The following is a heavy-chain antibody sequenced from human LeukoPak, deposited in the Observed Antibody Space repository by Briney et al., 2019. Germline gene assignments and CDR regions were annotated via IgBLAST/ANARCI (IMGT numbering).Heavy chain of an antibody. D-gene: IGHD1-14*01. CDR1: LYSTTSNF. J-gene: IGHJ4*02. V-gene: IGHV4-4*02. Sequence: KPSETLSLTCTVSLYSTTSNFWSWVRPPPGKGLEWIGEIHRSGSPNYNPSLQSRVTISIDRSRNQIALELSSVTAADTAVYYCAREILGGFNPGAYWGQGTLVTVSS. CDR2: IHRSGSP. CDR3: AREILGGFNPGAY.